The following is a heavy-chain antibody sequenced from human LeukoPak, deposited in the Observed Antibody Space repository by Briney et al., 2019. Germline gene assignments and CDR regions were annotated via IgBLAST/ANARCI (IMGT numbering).Heavy chain of an antibody. CDR3: ARDSINPDYYYYYGIDA. V-gene: IGHV1-18*01. CDR2: IGAYNGYT. D-gene: IGHD4-11*01. J-gene: IGHJ6*02. Sequence: ASVKVSCKASGYSFTSYGISWVRQAPGQGLEWMGWIGAYNGYTNYAQKLQGRVTMTTDTSTSTAHMELRSLRSDDTAVYYCARDSINPDYYYYYGIDAWGQGTTVIVSS. CDR1: GYSFTSYG.